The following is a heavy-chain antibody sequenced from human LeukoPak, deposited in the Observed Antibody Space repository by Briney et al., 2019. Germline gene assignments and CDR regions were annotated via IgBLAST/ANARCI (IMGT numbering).Heavy chain of an antibody. J-gene: IGHJ4*02. CDR3: AKAGGSYQGFYFDY. D-gene: IGHD1-26*01. V-gene: IGHV3-23*01. CDR1: GFTFSNYA. CDR2: ISGSGDYT. Sequence: GGSLRLSCAASGFTFSNYAMTWVRQAPGKGLEWVSSISGSGDYTNYADSVKGRFTISRDNSKNTLYLQMNSLRAEDTAVYYCAKAGGSYQGFYFDYWGQGTLVTVSS.